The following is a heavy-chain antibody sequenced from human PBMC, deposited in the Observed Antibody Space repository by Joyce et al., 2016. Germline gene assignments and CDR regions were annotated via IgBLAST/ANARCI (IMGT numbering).Heavy chain of an antibody. CDR3: ARERGGGMSAFDI. CDR2: IGTAGDQ. CDR1: GFTFSAYE. Sequence: EVQLVEAGGALVQPGGSLRLSCAASGFTFSAYEIHWVRQNTGKGLEWVSAIGTAGDQYYAGSVKGRFTISRENAKSSLFLQMNSLRAEDTAVYYCARERGGGMSAFDIWGQGTMVTVSS. J-gene: IGHJ3*02. D-gene: IGHD3-16*01. V-gene: IGHV3-13*05.